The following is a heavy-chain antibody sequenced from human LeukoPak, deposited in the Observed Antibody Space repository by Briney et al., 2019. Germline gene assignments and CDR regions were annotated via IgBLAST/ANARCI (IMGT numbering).Heavy chain of an antibody. J-gene: IGHJ4*02. CDR3: AREPPYYGDYVRAPFDY. CDR1: GFTFSSYW. D-gene: IGHD4-17*01. V-gene: IGHV3-7*01. CDR2: IKQDGSEK. Sequence: GGSLRLSCAASGFTFSSYWMSWVRQAPGKGLEWVANIKQDGSEKYYVDSVKGRFTISRDNAKNSLYLQMNSLRAEDTAVYYCAREPPYYGDYVRAPFDYWGQGTLVTVSS.